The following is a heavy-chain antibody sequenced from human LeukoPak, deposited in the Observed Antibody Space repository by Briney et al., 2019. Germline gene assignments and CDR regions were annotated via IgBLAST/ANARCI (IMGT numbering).Heavy chain of an antibody. J-gene: IGHJ4*02. CDR1: GYSFTSYW. V-gene: IGHV5-51*01. CDR2: IYPGDSDT. D-gene: IGHD3-3*01. CDR3: ARHRYDFWSGYQLSGFDY. Sequence: GESLKISCKGSGYSFTSYWIGWVRQMPGKGLEWMGIIYPGDSDTRYSPSFQGQVTISADKSISTAYLQWSSLKASDTAMYYRARHRYDFWSGYQLSGFDYWGQGTLVTVSS.